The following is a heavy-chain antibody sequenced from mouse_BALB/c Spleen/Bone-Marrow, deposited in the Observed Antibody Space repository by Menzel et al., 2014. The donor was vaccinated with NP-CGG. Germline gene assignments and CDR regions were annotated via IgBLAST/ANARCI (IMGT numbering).Heavy chain of an antibody. Sequence: VQLQQSGAELVKPGASVKLSCTASGFNIXDTYMHWVKQRPEQGLEWIGRIDPANGNTKYDPKFQGKATITADTSSNTAYLQLSSLTSEDTAVYYCARYYYGSSYAVDYWGQGTSVTVSS. CDR3: ARYYYGSSYAVDY. D-gene: IGHD1-1*01. CDR1: GFNIXDTY. CDR2: IDPANGNT. J-gene: IGHJ4*01. V-gene: IGHV14-3*02.